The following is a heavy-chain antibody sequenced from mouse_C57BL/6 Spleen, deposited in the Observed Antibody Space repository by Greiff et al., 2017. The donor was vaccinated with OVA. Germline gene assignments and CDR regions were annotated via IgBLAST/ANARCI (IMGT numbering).Heavy chain of an antibody. Sequence: EVQLQQSGPGLVKPSQSLSLTCSVTGYSITSGYYWNWIRQFPGNKLEWMGYISYDGSNNYNPSLKNRISITRDTSKNQFFLKLNSVTTEDTATYYCASPIYYGYDGYAMDYWGQGTSVTVSS. J-gene: IGHJ4*01. V-gene: IGHV3-6*01. CDR2: ISYDGSN. D-gene: IGHD2-2*01. CDR3: ASPIYYGYDGYAMDY. CDR1: GYSITSGYY.